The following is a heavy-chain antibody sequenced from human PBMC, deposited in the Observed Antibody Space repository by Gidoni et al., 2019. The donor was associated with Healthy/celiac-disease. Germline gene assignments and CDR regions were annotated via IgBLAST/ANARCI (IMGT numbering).Heavy chain of an antibody. J-gene: IGHJ3*02. Sequence: QVQLQESGPGLVKPSQTLSLTCPVSGGSISSGGYYWRWIRQPPGKGLEWIGYIYYSGSTYYNPSLKSRVTISVDTSKNQFSLKLSSVTAADTAVYYCARDATVTTRSGAFDIWGQGTMVTVSS. V-gene: IGHV4-31*03. CDR3: ARDATVTTRSGAFDI. CDR2: IYYSGST. D-gene: IGHD4-17*01. CDR1: GGSISSGGYY.